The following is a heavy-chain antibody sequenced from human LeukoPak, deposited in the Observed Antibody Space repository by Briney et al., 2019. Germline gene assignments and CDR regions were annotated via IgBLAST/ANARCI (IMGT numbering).Heavy chain of an antibody. CDR3: VRHLSAGRPAFDI. CDR1: GGSINSYY. J-gene: IGHJ3*02. CDR2: IYYSGST. Sequence: SETMSLTCTVSGGSINSYYWSWIRQPPGKGLEWIGYIYYSGSTNYNPSLKSRVTISVDTSNNKFSLKLTSLTAADTAVYYCVRHLSAGRPAFDIWGQGTMVTVSS. D-gene: IGHD2-15*01. V-gene: IGHV4-59*08.